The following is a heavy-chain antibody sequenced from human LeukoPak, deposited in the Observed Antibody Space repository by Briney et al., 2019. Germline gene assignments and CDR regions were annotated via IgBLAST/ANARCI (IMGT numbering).Heavy chain of an antibody. CDR2: IFYSGST. V-gene: IGHV4-39*01. D-gene: IGHD2-21*02. J-gene: IGHJ4*02. CDR1: GGSISSNNYC. CDR3: ARLGYCGGDCYF. Sequence: PSETLSLTCSVSGGSISSNNYCWGWIRQPPGKGLEWIGSIFYSGSTYYNPSLKSRVTISVDTSKNQFSLKLSSVTAADTAVYYCARLGYCGGDCYFWGQGTLVTVSP.